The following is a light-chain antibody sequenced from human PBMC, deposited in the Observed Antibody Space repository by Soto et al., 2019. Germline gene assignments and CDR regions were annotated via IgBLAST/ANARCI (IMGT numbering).Light chain of an antibody. Sequence: QSALTQPRSVSGSPGQSVTISCTGTSSDVGGYNYVSWYQQHPGKAPKLMIYDVNKRPSGVPDRFSGSKSGNTSSLTISGLQAEDEADYYCCSYAGRYSFVFGTGTKLTVL. V-gene: IGLV2-11*01. CDR2: DVN. CDR1: SSDVGGYNY. CDR3: CSYAGRYSFV. J-gene: IGLJ1*01.